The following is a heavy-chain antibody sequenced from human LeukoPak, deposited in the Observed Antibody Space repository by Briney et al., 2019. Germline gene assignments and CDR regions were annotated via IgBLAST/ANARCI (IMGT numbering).Heavy chain of an antibody. CDR2: INPSGGST. J-gene: IGHJ4*02. Sequence: ASVKVSCKASADNFNNYYVNWVRQAPGQGLEWMGIINPSGGSTSYAQKFQGRITMTRDTSTSTVYMELSSLRSEDTAVYYCARDLPVLRFLEWLPNARFDYWGQGTLVTVSS. CDR3: ARDLPVLRFLEWLPNARFDY. V-gene: IGHV1-46*02. D-gene: IGHD3-3*01. CDR1: ADNFNNYY.